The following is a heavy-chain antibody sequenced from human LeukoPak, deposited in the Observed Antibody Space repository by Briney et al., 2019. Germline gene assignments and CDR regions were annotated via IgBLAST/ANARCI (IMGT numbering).Heavy chain of an antibody. CDR3: AKDHPTYSSGWGPFDY. CDR1: GFTFSGYA. D-gene: IGHD6-19*01. Sequence: GGSLRLSCAASGFTFSGYAMSWVRQAPGKGLEWVSGTSGSGGSTYYADSVKGRFTISRDNSKNTLYLQMNSLRAEDTAVYYCAKDHPTYSSGWGPFDYWGQGTLVTVSS. V-gene: IGHV3-23*01. J-gene: IGHJ4*02. CDR2: TSGSGGST.